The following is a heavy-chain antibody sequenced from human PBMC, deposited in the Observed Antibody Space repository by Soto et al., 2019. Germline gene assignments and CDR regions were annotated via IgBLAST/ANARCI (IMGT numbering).Heavy chain of an antibody. CDR2: IHYSGTA. CDR1: GVSIKSHY. CDR3: ARVFPSYCGGDCSYFDS. J-gene: IGHJ4*02. V-gene: IGHV4-59*11. Sequence: SETLSLTCNVSGVSIKSHYWAWIRQPPGKGLEWIGHIHYSGTAGYSPSLKSRVTLSVLRAENQISLRLTSVTAADTAVYYCARVFPSYCGGDCSYFDSWGQGTLVTVSS. D-gene: IGHD2-21*02.